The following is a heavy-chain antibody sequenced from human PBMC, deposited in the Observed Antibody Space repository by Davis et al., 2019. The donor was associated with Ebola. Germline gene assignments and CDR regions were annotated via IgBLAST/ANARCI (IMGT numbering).Heavy chain of an antibody. CDR3: ARRGSGYVVRFDY. CDR2: ISSSSSYI. CDR1: GFTFSSYS. D-gene: IGHD5-12*01. V-gene: IGHV3-21*01. J-gene: IGHJ4*02. Sequence: GGSLRLSCAASGFTFSSYSMNWVRQAPGKGLGWVSSISSSSSYIYYADSVKGRFTISRDNAKNSLYLQMNSLRAEATAVYYCARRGSGYVVRFDYWGQGTLVTVSS.